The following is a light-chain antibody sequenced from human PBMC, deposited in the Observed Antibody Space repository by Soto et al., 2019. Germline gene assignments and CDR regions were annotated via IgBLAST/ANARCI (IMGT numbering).Light chain of an antibody. CDR2: GAS. CDR1: QSVTSSY. V-gene: IGKV3-20*01. CDR3: QQSGSSPWT. Sequence: EIVLTQSPGTLSLSPGERATLSCRASQSVTSSYLAWYQQKPGQAPRLLIYGASSRATGILDRFSGSGSGTDFTLTISRLEPEDFVVYYCQQSGSSPWTFGQGTRVEIK. J-gene: IGKJ1*01.